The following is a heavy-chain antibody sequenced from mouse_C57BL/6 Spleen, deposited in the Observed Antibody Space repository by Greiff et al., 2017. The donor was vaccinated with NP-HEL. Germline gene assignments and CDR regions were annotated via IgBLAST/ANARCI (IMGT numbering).Heavy chain of an antibody. D-gene: IGHD1-3*01. V-gene: IGHV1-52*01. J-gene: IGHJ4*01. CDR1: GYTFTSYW. CDR3: ARDSSPYAMDY. Sequence: VQLQQPGAELVRPGSSVKLSCKASGYTFTSYWMHWVKQRPIQGLEWIGNIDPSDSETHYNQKFKDKATLTVDKPSSTAYMQLSSLTSEDSAVYYCARDSSPYAMDYWGQGTSVTVSS. CDR2: IDPSDSET.